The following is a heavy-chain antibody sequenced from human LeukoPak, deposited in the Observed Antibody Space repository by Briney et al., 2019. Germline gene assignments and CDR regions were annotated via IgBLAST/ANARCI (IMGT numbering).Heavy chain of an antibody. D-gene: IGHD5-24*01. CDR1: ALTFSTYT. Sequence: IPGGSLRLXCTASALTFSTYTMNWVRQTPGKALEWVSYISTAGNLINYADSVRGRFTISRDNARNSLYLQMNSLTAEDTAVYYCARTVEGHFDFRGQGTLVTVSS. J-gene: IGHJ4*02. V-gene: IGHV3-21*01. CDR3: ARTVEGHFDF. CDR2: ISTAGNLI.